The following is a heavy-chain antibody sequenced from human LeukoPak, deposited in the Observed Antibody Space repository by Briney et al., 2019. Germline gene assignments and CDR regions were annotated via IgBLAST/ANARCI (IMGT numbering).Heavy chain of an antibody. D-gene: IGHD3-3*01. CDR1: GYTFTGYY. V-gene: IGHV1-2*02. CDR3: ATGYPYSERFDY. J-gene: IGHJ4*01. CDR2: INPDSGGT. Sequence: ASVKVSCKASGYTFTGYYMHWVRQAPGQELEWMGWINPDSGGTNYAQEFQGRVSMTRDTSISTAYMELSRLRSDDTAIYYCATGYPYSERFDYWGQRTLVTVSS.